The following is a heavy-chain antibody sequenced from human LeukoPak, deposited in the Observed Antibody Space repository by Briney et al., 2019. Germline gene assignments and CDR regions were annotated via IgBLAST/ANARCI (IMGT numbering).Heavy chain of an antibody. CDR2: IVVGSGNT. J-gene: IGHJ4*02. CDR1: GFTFTSSA. V-gene: IGHV1-58*01. D-gene: IGHD3-10*01. CDR3: AADSYYYGSDGDY. Sequence: GPSVKVSCKASGFTFTSSAVQWVRQARGQGLEWMGWIVVGSGNTNYAQKFQERVTITRDMSTSTAYMELSSLRSEDTAVYYCAADSYYYGSDGDYWGQGTLVTVSS.